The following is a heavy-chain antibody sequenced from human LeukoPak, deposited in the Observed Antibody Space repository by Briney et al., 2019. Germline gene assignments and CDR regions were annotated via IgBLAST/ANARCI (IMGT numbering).Heavy chain of an antibody. V-gene: IGHV4-34*01. D-gene: IGHD5-24*01. J-gene: IGHJ3*02. CDR2: INHSGST. CDR3: ARAALEMATMGAFDI. Sequence: SETLSLTCAVYGGSFSSYYWSWIRQPPGKGLEWIGEINHSGSTNYNPSLKSRVTISVDTSKNQFSLKLSSVTAADTAVYYCARAALEMATMGAFDIWGQGTMVTVSS. CDR1: GGSFSSYY.